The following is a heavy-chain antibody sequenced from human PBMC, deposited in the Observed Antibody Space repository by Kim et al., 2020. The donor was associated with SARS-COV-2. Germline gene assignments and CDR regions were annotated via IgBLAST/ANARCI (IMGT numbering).Heavy chain of an antibody. CDR3: ARERTLKADPPLDF. Sequence: ASVKVSCKTSGFTFSGYGFTWVRQAPGQGLEYMGWISASSGHTNYVQKVQGRISMTTDTSTSTVYMELRSLRSDDTAVYYCARERTLKADPPLDFWGQGTLVTVSS. J-gene: IGHJ4*02. CDR1: GFTFSGYG. D-gene: IGHD2-8*01. CDR2: ISASSGHT. V-gene: IGHV1-18*04.